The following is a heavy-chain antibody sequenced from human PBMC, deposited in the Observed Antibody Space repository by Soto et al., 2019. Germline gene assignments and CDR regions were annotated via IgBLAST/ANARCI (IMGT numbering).Heavy chain of an antibody. CDR3: ARETGDRAFDY. V-gene: IGHV1-3*01. CDR2: IHAGTGNT. Sequence: QVQFVQSGAEVKKPGASVKVSCESSGYTFTSYAVHWVHQAPGQRLEWMGWIHAGTGNTKYSQKFQGRVTFTRDTSASTAYMEVSSLRSEDTAVYFCARETGDRAFDYWGQGTLVTVSS. J-gene: IGHJ4*02. CDR1: GYTFTSYA. D-gene: IGHD7-27*01.